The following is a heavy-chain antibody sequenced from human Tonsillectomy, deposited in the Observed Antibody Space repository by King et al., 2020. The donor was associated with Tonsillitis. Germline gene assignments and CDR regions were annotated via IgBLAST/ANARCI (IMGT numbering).Heavy chain of an antibody. Sequence: VQLVESGGGLVKPGGSLRLSCAASGISFSNAWMSWVRQAPGKGLEWVGRIKSKTDGGTTDYTAPVQGRFTFFREDATNTVYLQMNSLKTEDTGVYYCSAAGAAAGYYYYYYGVDVWGEGTAVTVSS. V-gene: IGHV3-15*01. J-gene: IGHJ6*04. CDR1: GISFSNAW. CDR2: IKSKTDGGTT. CDR3: SAAGAAAGYYYYYYGVDV. D-gene: IGHD6-13*01.